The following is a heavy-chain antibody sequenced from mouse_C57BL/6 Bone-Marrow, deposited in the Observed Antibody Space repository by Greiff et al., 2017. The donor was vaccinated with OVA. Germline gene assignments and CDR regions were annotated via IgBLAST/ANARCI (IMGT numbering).Heavy chain of an antibody. CDR1: GFTFTDYY. J-gene: IGHJ4*01. V-gene: IGHV7-3*01. CDR2: IRNKANGYTT. Sequence: VQLKESGGGLVQPGGSLSLSCEASGFTFTDYYMSWVRQPPGKALEWLGFIRNKANGYTTEYSASVKGRFTISRDNSQSILYLQMNALRAEDSATYYCARYPMVTTDAMDYWGQGTSVTVSS. CDR3: ARYPMVTTDAMDY. D-gene: IGHD2-2*01.